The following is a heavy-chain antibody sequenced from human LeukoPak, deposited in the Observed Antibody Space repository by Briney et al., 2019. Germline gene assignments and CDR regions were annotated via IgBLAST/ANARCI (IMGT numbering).Heavy chain of an antibody. CDR3: ARVCGSLDWFDP. CDR1: GGSISSYY. J-gene: IGHJ5*02. D-gene: IGHD1-1*01. V-gene: IGHV4-59*01. CDR2: IYYSGST. Sequence: SETLSLTCTVSGGSISSYYWSWIRQPPGKGLEWIGYIYYSGSTNYNPSLKSRVTISVDTSKKQFSLKLSSVTAADTAVYYCARVCGSLDWFDPWGQGTLVIVSS.